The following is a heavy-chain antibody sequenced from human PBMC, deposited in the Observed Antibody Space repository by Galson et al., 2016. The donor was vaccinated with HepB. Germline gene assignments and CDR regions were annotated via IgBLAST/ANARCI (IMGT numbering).Heavy chain of an antibody. Sequence: SLRLSCAASGFSFSIFALTWVRQAPGKGLEWVSTIGGGAGTTYYADSVKGRFTISGDISKNTVYLQMNSLRAEDTAVYYCVRGSGYFDYWGQGALVTVSS. CDR3: VRGSGYFDY. CDR2: IGGGAGTT. J-gene: IGHJ4*02. V-gene: IGHV3-23*01. CDR1: GFSFSIFA. D-gene: IGHD2-15*01.